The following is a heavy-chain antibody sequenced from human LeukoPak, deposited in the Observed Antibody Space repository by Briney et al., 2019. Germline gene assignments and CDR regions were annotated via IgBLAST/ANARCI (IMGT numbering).Heavy chain of an antibody. V-gene: IGHV3-23*01. CDR3: AKAPVTSCRGAYCYPFDY. CDR1: GFSLSSYA. D-gene: IGHD2-21*01. Sequence: GGPLRLSCAASGFSLSSYAMSWVRQAPGKGLEWVSAISSTDAGTYHADSVRGRFTISRDSSKNTLYLQMNSLRAEDAAVYYCAKAPVTSCRGAYCYPFDYWGQGTPVTVSS. CDR2: ISSTDAGT. J-gene: IGHJ4*02.